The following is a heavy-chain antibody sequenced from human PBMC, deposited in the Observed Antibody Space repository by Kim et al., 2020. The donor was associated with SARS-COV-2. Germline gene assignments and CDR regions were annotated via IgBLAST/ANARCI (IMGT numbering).Heavy chain of an antibody. D-gene: IGHD3-10*01. Sequence: GGSLRLSCAASGFTFSSYAMHWVRQAPGKGLERVAVISYDGSNKYYADSVKGLFTISRDNSKNTLYLQMNSLRAEDTAVYYCARDLPHYYGSGSYSSPYYYYGMDVWGQGTTVTVSS. J-gene: IGHJ6*02. CDR3: ARDLPHYYGSGSYSSPYYYYGMDV. CDR2: ISYDGSNK. V-gene: IGHV3-30*04. CDR1: GFTFSSYA.